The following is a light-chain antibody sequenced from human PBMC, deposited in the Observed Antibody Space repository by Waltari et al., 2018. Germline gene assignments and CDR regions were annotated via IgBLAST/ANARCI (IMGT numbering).Light chain of an antibody. V-gene: IGKV3-20*01. CDR2: AAS. CDR1: HSVSSNN. J-gene: IGKJ1*01. CDR3: QQYANSPRT. Sequence: EIVLTQSPGTLSLSPGDRATLSCRASHSVSSNNLAWYQQKPGQAPRLLIYAASSRATGSTDRFSGSGSGTYFTLTISRVEPEEFAVYYCQQYANSPRTFGQGTKVEIK.